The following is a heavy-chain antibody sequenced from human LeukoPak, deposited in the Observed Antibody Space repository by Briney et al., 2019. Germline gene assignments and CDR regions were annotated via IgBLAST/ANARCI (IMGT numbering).Heavy chain of an antibody. Sequence: PSETLSLTCAVYGGSFSGYYWSWIRQPPGEGLEWIGSIYYSGSTYYNPSLKSRVTISVDSSKNQFSLNLSSVTAADTAVYYCARQKQWLLDYWGQGTLVTVSS. J-gene: IGHJ4*02. CDR2: IYYSGST. CDR3: ARQKQWLLDY. CDR1: GGSFSGYY. D-gene: IGHD6-19*01. V-gene: IGHV4-34*01.